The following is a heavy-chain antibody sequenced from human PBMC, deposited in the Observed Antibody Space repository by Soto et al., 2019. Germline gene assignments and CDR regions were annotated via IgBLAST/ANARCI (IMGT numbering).Heavy chain of an antibody. V-gene: IGHV3-48*03. D-gene: IGHD5-18*01. CDR2: ISSSGSTI. CDR1: GFTFSSYE. Sequence: GGSLRLSCAASGFTFSSYEMTWVRQAPGKGLEWVSYISSSGSTINYADSVKGRFTISRDNAKNSLYLQMNSLRAEDAAVYYCARDSGYSHLSHYGMDVWGQGTTVTAP. CDR3: ARDSGYSHLSHYGMDV. J-gene: IGHJ6*02.